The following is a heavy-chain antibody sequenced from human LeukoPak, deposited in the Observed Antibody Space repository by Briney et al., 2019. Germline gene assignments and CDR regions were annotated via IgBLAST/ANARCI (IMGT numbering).Heavy chain of an antibody. Sequence: PGGSLRLSCAASGFTFSNYAMHWVRQAPGKGLEWVAIISYHGSNKYYADSVKGRFTISRDNSKNTLSLHMNSLRAEDTAVYYCARGMLTMIVGDISFDLWGRGTLVTVSS. V-gene: IGHV3-30*04. CDR1: GFTFSNYA. D-gene: IGHD3-22*01. CDR3: ARGMLTMIVGDISFDL. J-gene: IGHJ2*01. CDR2: ISYHGSNK.